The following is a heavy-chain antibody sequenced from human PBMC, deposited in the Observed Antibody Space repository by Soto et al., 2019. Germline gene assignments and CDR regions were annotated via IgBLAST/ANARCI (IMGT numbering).Heavy chain of an antibody. CDR1: GFTFSSYW. D-gene: IGHD6-13*01. J-gene: IGHJ6*04. CDR3: ARVKSSSWYTYYYDYGMDV. V-gene: IGHV3-7*01. Sequence: EVQLVESGGGLVQPGGSLRLSCAASGFTFSSYWMSWVRQAPGKGLEWVANIKQEGSEKYYVDSVKGRFTISRDNAKNSLYLQMNSLRAEDTAVYYCARVKSSSWYTYYYDYGMDVWGKGTTVTVSS. CDR2: IKQEGSEK.